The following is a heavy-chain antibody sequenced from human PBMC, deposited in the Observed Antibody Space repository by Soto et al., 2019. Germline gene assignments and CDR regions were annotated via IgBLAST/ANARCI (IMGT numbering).Heavy chain of an antibody. D-gene: IGHD2-2*01. CDR3: AKDRYCSSISCYAGLDY. CDR2: LSASGATT. CDR1: GFTFSTYA. J-gene: IGHJ4*02. V-gene: IGHV3-23*01. Sequence: GGSLRLSCAASGFTFSTYATTWVRQAPGKGLKWVSALSASGATTYHADSVKGRFTISRDSSKNTLYLQMNSLRAEDTAVYYCAKDRYCSSISCYAGLDYWGQGTLVTVSS.